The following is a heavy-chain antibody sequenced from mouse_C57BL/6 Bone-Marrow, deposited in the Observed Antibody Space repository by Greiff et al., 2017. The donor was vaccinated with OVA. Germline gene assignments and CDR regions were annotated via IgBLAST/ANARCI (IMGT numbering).Heavy chain of an antibody. CDR3: GLPMDY. V-gene: IGHV5-9*01. CDR1: GFTFSSYT. J-gene: IGHJ4*01. CDR2: ISGGGGNT. Sequence: DVHLVESGGGLVKPGGSLKLSCAASGFTFSSYTMSWVRQTPEKRLEWVATISGGGGNTYYPDSVKGRFTISRDNAKNTLYLQMSSLRSEDTALYYCGLPMDYWGQGTSVTVSS.